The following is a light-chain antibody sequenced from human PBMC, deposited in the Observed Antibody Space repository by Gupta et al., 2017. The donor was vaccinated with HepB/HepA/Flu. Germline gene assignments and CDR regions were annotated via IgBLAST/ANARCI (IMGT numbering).Light chain of an antibody. V-gene: IGKV3-11*01. CDR1: QSVSSY. CDR2: DGA. CDR3: QQRRNWPPIT. J-gene: IGKJ5*01. Sequence: EIVLTQSPATLSLSPGERATLSCRASQSVSSYLAWYQQKPGQAPRLLIYDGANRATGIPARLSGSGSGTDFTLTISSREPEDFAVYYCQQRRNWPPITLGKGDDWRLN.